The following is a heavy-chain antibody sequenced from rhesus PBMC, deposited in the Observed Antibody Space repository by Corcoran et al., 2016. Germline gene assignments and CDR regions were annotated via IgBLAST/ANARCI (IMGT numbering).Heavy chain of an antibody. D-gene: IGHD1-26*01. CDR1: GGSLSSMTG. V-gene: IGHV4S12*01. Sequence: QVQLQESGPGLVKTSETLSLPCPGPGGSLSSMTGGSGLRQPPRHGVGWIWGIYSNTERTNYNPSLKNRVTISTDTSKNQFSLKLTSVTAADTAVYSCARSPTNNWNYVGRFDVWGPGVLVTVSS. CDR2: IYSNTERT. CDR3: ARSPTNNWNYVGRFDV. J-gene: IGHJ5-1*01.